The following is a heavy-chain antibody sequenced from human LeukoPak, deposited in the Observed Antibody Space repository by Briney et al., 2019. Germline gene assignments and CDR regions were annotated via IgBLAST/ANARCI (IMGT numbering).Heavy chain of an antibody. CDR2: IYYSGST. CDR1: GGSISSSSYY. J-gene: IGHJ6*03. Sequence: SETLSLTCTVSGGSISSSSYYWGWIRQPPGKGLEWIGSIYYSGSTYYNPSLKSRVTISVDTSKNQFSLKLSSVTAADTAVYYCARVTMVATTLLWGYYYYYMDVWGKGTTVTVSS. CDR3: ARVTMVATTLLWGYYYYYMDV. V-gene: IGHV4-39*07. D-gene: IGHD5-12*01.